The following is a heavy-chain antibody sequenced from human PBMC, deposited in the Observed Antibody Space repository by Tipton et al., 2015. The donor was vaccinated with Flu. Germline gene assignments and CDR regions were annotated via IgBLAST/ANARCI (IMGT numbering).Heavy chain of an antibody. CDR1: GYSINNTQF. D-gene: IGHD6-13*01. J-gene: IGHJ4*02. CDR2: IYHSGST. V-gene: IGHV4-38-2*01. CDR3: ARASGYTGSWRFDY. Sequence: TLSLTCAVSGYSINNTQFWGWIRQPPGKDLEWIGNIYHSGSTYSNPSLKSRVTISVDTSKNQISLKVISVTAADTAIYYCARASGYTGSWRFDYWGRGSLVTVSS.